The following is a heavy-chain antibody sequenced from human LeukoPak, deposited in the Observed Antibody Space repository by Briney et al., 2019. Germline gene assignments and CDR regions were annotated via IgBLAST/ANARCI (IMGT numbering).Heavy chain of an antibody. J-gene: IGHJ4*02. CDR3: TRGGRGTSYYWQY. CDR1: GFTFSSYW. D-gene: IGHD1-26*01. CDR2: INSDGSST. V-gene: IGHV3-74*01. Sequence: GGSLRLSCAASGFTFSSYWMHWVRQAPAKGLVWVSRINSDGSSTSYADSVKGRFTISRDNAENSLYLHMNSLRADDTAVYYCTRGGRGTSYYWQYWGQGTLVTVSS.